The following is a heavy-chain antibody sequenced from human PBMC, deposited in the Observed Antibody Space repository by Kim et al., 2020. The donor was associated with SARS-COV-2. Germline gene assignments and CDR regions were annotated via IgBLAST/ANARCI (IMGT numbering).Heavy chain of an antibody. V-gene: IGHV1-2*02. D-gene: IGHD3-22*01. J-gene: IGHJ4*02. CDR3: AREDYYDSSGCFDY. Sequence: AQKFQGMVTMTRDTSISTAYMGLSRLRSDDTAVYYCAREDYYDSSGCFDYWGQGTLVTVSS.